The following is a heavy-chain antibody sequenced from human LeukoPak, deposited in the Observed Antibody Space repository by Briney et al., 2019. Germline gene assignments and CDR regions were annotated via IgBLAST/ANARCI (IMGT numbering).Heavy chain of an antibody. Sequence: SETLSLTCTVSGGSISSSSYYWGWIRQPPGKGLEWIGSIYYSGSTYYNPSLKSRVTISVDTSKNQFSLKLSSVTAADTAVYYCARARSYLNWFDPWGKGTLVTVSS. CDR3: ARARSYLNWFDP. J-gene: IGHJ5*02. D-gene: IGHD1-26*01. CDR1: GGSISSSSYY. CDR2: IYYSGST. V-gene: IGHV4-39*07.